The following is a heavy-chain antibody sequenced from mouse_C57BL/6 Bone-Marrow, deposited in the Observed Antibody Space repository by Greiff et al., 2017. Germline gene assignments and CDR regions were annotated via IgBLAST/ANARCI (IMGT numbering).Heavy chain of an antibody. J-gene: IGHJ3*01. V-gene: IGHV5-9*01. Sequence: EVMLVQSGAGLVKPGGSLKLSCAASGFTFSSYTMSWVRQTPEKRLEWVATISGGGGNTYYPDSVKGRFTISRDNAKNTLYLQMSSLRSEDTALYYCARHLRLCYGSLGWFAYWGQGTLVTVSA. CDR1: GFTFSSYT. CDR3: ARHLRLCYGSLGWFAY. CDR2: ISGGGGNT. D-gene: IGHD2-1*01.